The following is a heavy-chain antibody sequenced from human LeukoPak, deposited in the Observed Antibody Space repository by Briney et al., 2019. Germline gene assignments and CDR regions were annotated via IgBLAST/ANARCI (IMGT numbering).Heavy chain of an antibody. CDR1: GGSLSGYY. Sequence: SETLSLTCTVSGGSLSGYYHNWVRQSPGRGLEWIGLVHYSGNTNYNPSLKSRVSISTDTSKNQFSLELTSVTAVDTAVYYCVIGRGWQPDYWGQGIPVTVSS. J-gene: IGHJ4*02. D-gene: IGHD3-10*01. CDR2: VHYSGNT. V-gene: IGHV4-59*03. CDR3: VIGRGWQPDY.